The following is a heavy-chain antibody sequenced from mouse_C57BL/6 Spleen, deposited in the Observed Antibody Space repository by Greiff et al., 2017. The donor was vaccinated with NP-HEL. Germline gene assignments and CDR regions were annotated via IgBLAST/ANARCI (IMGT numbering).Heavy chain of an antibody. D-gene: IGHD2-3*01. CDR1: GFTFSSYA. CDR3: AREDGYYSMDY. CDR2: ISDGGSYT. J-gene: IGHJ4*01. Sequence: DVHLVESGGGLVKPGGSLKLSCAASGFTFSSYAMSWVRQTPEKRLEWVATISDGGSYTYYPDNVKGRFTISRDNAKNNLYLQMSHLKSEDTAMYYCAREDGYYSMDYWGQGTSVTVSS. V-gene: IGHV5-4*01.